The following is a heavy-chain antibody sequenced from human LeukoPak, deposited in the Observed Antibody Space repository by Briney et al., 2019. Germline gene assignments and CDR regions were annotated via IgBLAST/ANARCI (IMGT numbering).Heavy chain of an antibody. Sequence: ASVKLSCKASGYTFTSYGISWVRQAPGQGPEWMGWISAYNGNTNYAQKLQGRVTMTTDTSTSTAYMELRSLRSDDTAVYYCARGPAGMATIYLDYWGQGTLVTVSS. CDR2: ISAYNGNT. CDR1: GYTFTSYG. V-gene: IGHV1-18*01. D-gene: IGHD5-24*01. CDR3: ARGPAGMATIYLDY. J-gene: IGHJ4*02.